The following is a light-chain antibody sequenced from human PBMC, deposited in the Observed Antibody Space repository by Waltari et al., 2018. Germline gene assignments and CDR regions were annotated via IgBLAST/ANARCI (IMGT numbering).Light chain of an antibody. CDR2: DVS. CDR1: SSDVGGYNY. J-gene: IGLJ2*01. Sequence: QSALAQPRSVSGSPGQSVTISCTGTSSDVGGYNYVSWYQQHPGKAPKLMVYDVSKRPSGVPVRFSGAKSGNTAFLTSSGLQAEGEADYFCCSYAGSYTFVVFGGGTKLTVL. V-gene: IGLV2-11*01. CDR3: CSYAGSYTFVV.